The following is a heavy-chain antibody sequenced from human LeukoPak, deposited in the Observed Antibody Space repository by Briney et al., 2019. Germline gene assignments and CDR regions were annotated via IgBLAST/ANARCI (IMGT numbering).Heavy chain of an antibody. D-gene: IGHD1-26*01. CDR1: GFAFSTYE. J-gene: IGHJ4*02. Sequence: GGSLRLSCAASGFAFSTYEMNWVRQAPGKGLEWVSYISSRGSAIYYADSVKGRFTISRDNAKNSLYLQMNSLRAEDTAVYYCARDKVWGATISGEFDYWGQGTLVTVSS. CDR2: ISSRGSAI. V-gene: IGHV3-48*03. CDR3: ARDKVWGATISGEFDY.